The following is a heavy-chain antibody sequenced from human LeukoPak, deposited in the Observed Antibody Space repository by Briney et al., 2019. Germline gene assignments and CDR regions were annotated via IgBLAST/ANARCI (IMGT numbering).Heavy chain of an antibody. V-gene: IGHV4-59*08. J-gene: IGHJ5*02. CDR2: IYYSGST. D-gene: IGHD2-2*01. Sequence: PSETLSLTCTVSGGSISGYYWSWIRQPPGKGLEWIGYIYYSGSTNYNPSLKSRVTISVDTSKNQFSLKLSSVTAADTAVYYCARHLGYCSSTSCYSWFDPWGQGTLVTVSS. CDR1: GGSISGYY. CDR3: ARHLGYCSSTSCYSWFDP.